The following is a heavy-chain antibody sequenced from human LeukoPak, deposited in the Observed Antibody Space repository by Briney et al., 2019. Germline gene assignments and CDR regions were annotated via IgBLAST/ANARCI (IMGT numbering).Heavy chain of an antibody. CDR3: ARTGGSSWYDY. D-gene: IGHD6-13*01. Sequence: ASVKVSCKASGYTFTSYYMHWVRQALGQGLEWMGIINPSGGSTSYAQKFQGRVTMIRDTSTSTVYMELSSLRSEDTAVYYCARTGGSSWYDYWGQGTLVTVSS. CDR2: INPSGGST. V-gene: IGHV1-46*03. CDR1: GYTFTSYY. J-gene: IGHJ4*02.